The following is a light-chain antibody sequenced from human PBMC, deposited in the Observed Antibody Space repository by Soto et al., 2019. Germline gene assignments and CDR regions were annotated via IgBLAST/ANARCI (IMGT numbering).Light chain of an antibody. CDR3: QQYGFSFRA. V-gene: IGKV3-20*01. CDR1: QSVSSTY. Sequence: EILLTQSPGTLSLSPGERATLSCRASQSVSSTYLSWYQLKPGQAPRLLIYGASSRATGMPDRFSGSGSGTDFTITISRLEPEDFAVYYCQQYGFSFRAFGQGTKVEL. J-gene: IGKJ1*01. CDR2: GAS.